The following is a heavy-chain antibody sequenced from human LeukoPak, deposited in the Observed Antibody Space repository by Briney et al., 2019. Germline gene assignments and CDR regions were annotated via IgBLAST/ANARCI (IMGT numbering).Heavy chain of an antibody. CDR2: INHSGST. J-gene: IGHJ5*02. D-gene: IGHD5-12*01. Sequence: SETLSLTCAVYGGSFSGYYWSWIRQPPGKGLEWIGEINHSGSTNYNPSLKSRVTISVDTSKNQFSLKLSSVTAADTAVYYCARGRRRPGMNRGYSGYDYEIRGSWFDPWGQGTLVTVSS. CDR1: GGSFSGYY. CDR3: ARGRRRPGMNRGYSGYDYEIRGSWFDP. V-gene: IGHV4-34*01.